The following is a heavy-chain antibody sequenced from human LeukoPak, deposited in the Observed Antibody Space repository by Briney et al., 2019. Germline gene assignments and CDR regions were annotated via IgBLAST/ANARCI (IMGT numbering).Heavy chain of an antibody. D-gene: IGHD3-10*01. CDR3: ARDSGTTGEVKFDP. J-gene: IGHJ5*02. Sequence: SETLSLTCVLYGGSSTNYFWSWIRQPPGKGLEWIGEINRSASTNYNPSLKSRVTISIDTSKNQFSLKLSSVTAADTAVYYCARDSGTTGEVKFDPWGQGTLVTVSS. V-gene: IGHV4-34*01. CDR2: INRSAST. CDR1: GGSSTNYF.